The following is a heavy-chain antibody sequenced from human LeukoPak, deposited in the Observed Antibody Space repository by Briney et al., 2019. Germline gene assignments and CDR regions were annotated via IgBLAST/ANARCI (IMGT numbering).Heavy chain of an antibody. CDR3: VRDGNRGYDMDV. J-gene: IGHJ6*02. Sequence: PGGSLRLSCTASGFSFSGYWMTWVRQAPGKGLEWVSYINVVNGAIYYADSVKGRFTISGDIATNSVYLQMNSLRAEDTALYYCVRDGNRGYDMDVWGQGTAVTVSS. CDR2: INVVNGAI. V-gene: IGHV3-48*01. D-gene: IGHD3-10*01. CDR1: GFSFSGYW.